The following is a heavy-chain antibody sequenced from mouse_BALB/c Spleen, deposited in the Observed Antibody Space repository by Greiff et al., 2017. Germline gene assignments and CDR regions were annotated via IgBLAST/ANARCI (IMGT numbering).Heavy chain of an antibody. V-gene: IGHV1S81*02. CDR2: INPSNGGT. CDR1: GYTFTSYY. Sequence: QVQLQQSGAELVKPGASVKLSCKASGYTFTSYYMYWVKQRPGQGLEWIGEINPSNGGTNFNEKFKSKATLTVDKSSSTAYMQLSSLTSEDSAVYYCTRGNYGNYDWCAYWGPGTLVTVSA. D-gene: IGHD2-1*01. J-gene: IGHJ3*01. CDR3: TRGNYGNYDWCAY.